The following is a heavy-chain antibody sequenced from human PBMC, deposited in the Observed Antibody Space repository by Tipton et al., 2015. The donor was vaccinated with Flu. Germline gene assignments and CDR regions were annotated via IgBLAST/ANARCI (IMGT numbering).Heavy chain of an antibody. Sequence: SLRLSCAASGPTFDGYDMHWVRQAPGKGLEWVSVISWDGGSTFYADSVRGRFTVSRDNSENSLYLQMSSLRAEDTALYYCATEVAWQGGGYYGMDVWGQGTTVTVSS. CDR1: GPTFDGYD. CDR3: ATEVAWQGGGYYGMDV. D-gene: IGHD1-26*01. CDR2: ISWDGGST. V-gene: IGHV3-43D*03. J-gene: IGHJ6*02.